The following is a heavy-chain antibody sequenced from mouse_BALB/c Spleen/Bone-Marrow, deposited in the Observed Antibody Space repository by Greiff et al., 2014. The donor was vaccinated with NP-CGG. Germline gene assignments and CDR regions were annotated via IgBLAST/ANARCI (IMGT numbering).Heavy chain of an antibody. Sequence: EVQLQQSGAELVEPGASVKLSCTASGFNIKDTYMHWVKQRPEQGLEWIGRIDPANGNTKYDPKFQGKATITADTSSNTAYLQLSSLTSEDTAVYYCASYYYGSSRFAYWGQGTLVTVSA. CDR1: GFNIKDTY. V-gene: IGHV14-3*02. CDR3: ASYYYGSSRFAY. CDR2: IDPANGNT. J-gene: IGHJ3*01. D-gene: IGHD1-1*01.